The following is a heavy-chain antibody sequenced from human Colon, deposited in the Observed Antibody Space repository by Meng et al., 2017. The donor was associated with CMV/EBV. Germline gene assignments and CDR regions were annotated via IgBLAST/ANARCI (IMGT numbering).Heavy chain of an antibody. J-gene: IGHJ6*02. D-gene: IGHD6-6*01. V-gene: IGHV3-53*05. CDR2: IYGGGGT. CDR3: ARSLRDYSTSSNYYYYGLDV. Sequence: GESLKISCAASGFTVSSDYMSWVRQAPGKGLEWVSVIYGGGGTDYGDSVKGRFTISRDSSKNTMFLQVNSLRTEDTAVYYCARSLRDYSTSSNYYYYGLDVWGQGTTVTVSS. CDR1: GFTVSSDY.